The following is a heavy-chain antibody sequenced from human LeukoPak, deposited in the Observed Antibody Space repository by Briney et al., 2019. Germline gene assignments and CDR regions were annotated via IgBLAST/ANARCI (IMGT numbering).Heavy chain of an antibody. Sequence: GGSLRLSCAASGFTFSSYSMNWVRQAPGKGLEWVSFISTSSSYIYYADSVKGRFTISRDNAKKSLFLQMNSLRAEDTAVCYCARASWPLGSYYMDVWGKGTTVTISS. D-gene: IGHD3-10*01. V-gene: IGHV3-21*01. CDR1: GFTFSSYS. CDR2: ISTSSSYI. J-gene: IGHJ6*03. CDR3: ARASWPLGSYYMDV.